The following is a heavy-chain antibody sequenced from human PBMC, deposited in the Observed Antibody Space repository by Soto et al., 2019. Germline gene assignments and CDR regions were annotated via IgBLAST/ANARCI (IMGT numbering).Heavy chain of an antibody. Sequence: EVQLVESGGGLVQPGGSLRLSCTVSGFTFSNYWMTWVRQAPGKGLEWVANINQDGSEINYVDSVKGRFTISRDNAKNSLFLQMNSLRAEDTAVYYCASKLYGDPNYWGQGTLDTVSS. J-gene: IGHJ4*02. V-gene: IGHV3-7*01. CDR2: INQDGSEI. CDR3: ASKLYGDPNY. D-gene: IGHD4-17*01. CDR1: GFTFSNYW.